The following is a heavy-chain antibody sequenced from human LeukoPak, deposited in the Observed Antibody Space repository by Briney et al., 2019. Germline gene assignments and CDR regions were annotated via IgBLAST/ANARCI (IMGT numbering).Heavy chain of an antibody. J-gene: IGHJ6*03. Sequence: SETLSLTCAVYGGSFSGYYWSWIRQPPGKGLEWIGEINHSGSTNYNPSLKGRVTISVDTSKNQFSLKLSSVTAADTAVYYCARGSSYAYYYYYYMDVWGKGTTVTVSS. CDR1: GGSFSGYY. V-gene: IGHV4-34*01. D-gene: IGHD2-2*01. CDR3: ARGSSYAYYYYYYMDV. CDR2: INHSGST.